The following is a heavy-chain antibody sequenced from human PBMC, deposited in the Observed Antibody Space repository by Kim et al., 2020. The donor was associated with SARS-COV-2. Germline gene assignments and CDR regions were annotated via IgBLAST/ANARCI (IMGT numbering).Heavy chain of an antibody. CDR1: GYSFTSYW. CDR2: IDPSDSYT. D-gene: IGHD6-13*01. J-gene: IGHJ6*02. V-gene: IGHV5-10-1*01. Sequence: GESLKISCKGSGYSFTSYWISWVRQMPGKGLEWMGRIDPSDSYTNYSPSFQGHVTISADKSISTAYLQWSSLKASDTAMYYCASLLDPLIPGYSISWNREGADYYGMDVWGQGTTVTVSS. CDR3: ASLLDPLIPGYSISWNREGADYYGMDV.